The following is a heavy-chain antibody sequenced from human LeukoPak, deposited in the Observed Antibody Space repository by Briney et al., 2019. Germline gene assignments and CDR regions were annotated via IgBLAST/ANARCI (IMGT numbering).Heavy chain of an antibody. Sequence: SETLSLTCTVSGGSISSSSYYWGWIRQPPGKGLEWIGSIYYSGSTYYNPSLKSRVTISVDTSKNQFSLKLSSVTAADTAVYYCARDRDSSGWYLNWFDPWGQGTLVTVSS. V-gene: IGHV4-39*07. CDR3: ARDRDSSGWYLNWFDP. CDR1: GGSISSSSYY. D-gene: IGHD6-19*01. CDR2: IYYSGST. J-gene: IGHJ5*02.